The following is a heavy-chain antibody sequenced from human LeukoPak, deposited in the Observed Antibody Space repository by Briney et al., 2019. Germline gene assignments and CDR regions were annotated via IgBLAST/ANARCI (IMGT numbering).Heavy chain of an antibody. CDR1: GFTVGNNY. V-gene: IGHV3-53*01. J-gene: IGHJ4*02. Sequence: PGGSLRLSCAASGFTVGNNYISWVRQAPGKGLEWVSVIFSGGYTYYADSVKGRFTISRDNSKNTLYLQMNSLRAEDTAVYYCARASHSSGNFDSWGQGTLVTVSS. CDR2: IFSGGYT. D-gene: IGHD6-19*01. CDR3: ARASHSSGNFDS.